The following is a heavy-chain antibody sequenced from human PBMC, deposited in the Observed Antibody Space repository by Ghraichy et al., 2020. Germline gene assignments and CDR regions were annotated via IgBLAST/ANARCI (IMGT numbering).Heavy chain of an antibody. D-gene: IGHD2-15*01. J-gene: IGHJ6*03. V-gene: IGHV3-15*01. Sequence: GGSLRLSCAATGFDFKDAWMTWVRQAPGMGLEWVGRIQSRADGGTIDYAAPVKGRFIISRDDSKNTLYLQMNNLKTEDTAIYHCTTAPDVVVVVAATRSSPSHYRDIWGNGTSVTGSS. CDR1: GFDFKDAW. CDR2: IQSRADGGTI. CDR3: TTAPDVVVVVAATRSSPSHYRDI.